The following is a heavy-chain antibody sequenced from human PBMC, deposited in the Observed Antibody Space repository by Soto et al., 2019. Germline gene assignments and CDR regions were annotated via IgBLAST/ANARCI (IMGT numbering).Heavy chain of an antibody. CDR3: ARGVRGATDWYNYNGMDV. D-gene: IGHD3-10*01. CDR1: GFTFSNYW. V-gene: IGHV3-7*01. Sequence: EVQLVESGGGLVQPGGSLRLSCAASGFTFSNYWMSWVRQAPGKGLEWVANIKQDGSEMYYVDSVKGRFTISRDNAKNSLFLQMNSLRAEDKAVYYCARGVRGATDWYNYNGMDVWGQGTTVTVSS. CDR2: IKQDGSEM. J-gene: IGHJ6*02.